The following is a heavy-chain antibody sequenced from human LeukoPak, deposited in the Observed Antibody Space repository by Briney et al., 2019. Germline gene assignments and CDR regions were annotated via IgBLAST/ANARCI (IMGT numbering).Heavy chain of an antibody. V-gene: IGHV4-31*03. D-gene: IGHD4-17*01. Sequence: KASETLSLTCTVSGGSISSGGYSWSWIRQHPGKGLEWIGYIYYSGSTYYNPSLKSRVTISVDTSKNQFSLKLSSVTAADTAVYYCARNSYGDYVRFDPWGQGTLVTVSS. CDR1: GGSISSGGYS. J-gene: IGHJ5*02. CDR3: ARNSYGDYVRFDP. CDR2: IYYSGST.